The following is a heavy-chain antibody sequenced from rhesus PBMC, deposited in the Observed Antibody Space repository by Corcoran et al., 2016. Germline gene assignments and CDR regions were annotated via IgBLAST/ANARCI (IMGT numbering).Heavy chain of an antibody. J-gene: IGHJ4*01. V-gene: IGHV4S10*01. CDR1: GGSISDSYR. CDR2: INGSSTST. Sequence: QVQLQESGPGVVKPSETLSLTCAVSGGSISDSYRWSWSRQPPGKGLEWIGYINGSSTSTNYNPSLKSRVTISKDTSKNQFSLKLSSVTAADTAVYYCARVIAVAGLSYYFDYWGQGVLVTVSS. CDR3: ARVIAVAGLSYYFDY. D-gene: IGHD6-37*01.